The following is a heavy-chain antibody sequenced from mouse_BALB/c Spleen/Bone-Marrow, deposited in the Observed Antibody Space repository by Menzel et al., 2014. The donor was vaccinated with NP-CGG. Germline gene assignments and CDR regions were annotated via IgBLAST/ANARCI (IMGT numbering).Heavy chain of an antibody. CDR2: IYPGDGDT. D-gene: IGHD1-1*01. J-gene: IGHJ2*02. V-gene: IGHV1-80*01. Sequence: QVQLKQSGAELVRPGPSVKISCKASGYVFTTYWMNWVKQRPGQGLEWIGQIYPGDGDTNYNGKFKGTTTLTADKSSSTAYMQLSNLTSEDSAGYFCGRSGYGSSYDYWGQGTSLTVSS. CDR3: GRSGYGSSYDY. CDR1: GYVFTTYW.